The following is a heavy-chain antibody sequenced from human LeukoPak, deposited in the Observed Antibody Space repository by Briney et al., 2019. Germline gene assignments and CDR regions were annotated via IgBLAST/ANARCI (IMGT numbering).Heavy chain of an antibody. CDR2: IKQDGSEK. D-gene: IGHD1-1*01. J-gene: IGHJ5*02. V-gene: IGHV3-7*01. CDR3: ASRSINWYRGNNWFDP. Sequence: SGGSLRLSCAASGFTFSNYWMTWVRQAPGKGLEWVANIKQDGSEKYYVDSVKGRFTISRDNAKNSLYLQMNSLRVEDTAVYYCASRSINWYRGNNWFDPWGQGTLVTVSS. CDR1: GFTFSNYW.